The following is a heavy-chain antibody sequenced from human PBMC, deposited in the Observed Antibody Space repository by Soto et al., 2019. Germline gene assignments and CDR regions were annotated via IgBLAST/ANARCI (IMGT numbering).Heavy chain of an antibody. J-gene: IGHJ3*02. D-gene: IGHD2-8*01. Sequence: QVQLQESGPGLVKPSQTLSLTCTVSGGSISSGGYYWSWIRQHPGKGLEWIGYIYYSGSTHYNPSLKRRVTISVDTSKNQFSLKLSSVTAADTAVYYCARGYCTNGVCAIAFDILGQGTMVTVSS. CDR2: IYYSGST. CDR3: ARGYCTNGVCAIAFDI. V-gene: IGHV4-31*03. CDR1: GGSISSGGYY.